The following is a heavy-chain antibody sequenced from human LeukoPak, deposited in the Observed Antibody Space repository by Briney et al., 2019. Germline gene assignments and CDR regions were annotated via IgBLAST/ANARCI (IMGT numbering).Heavy chain of an antibody. CDR1: GYSFTSYW. Sequence: GESLKISCKGSGYSFTSYWIGWVRQMPGKGLEWMGIIYPGDSDTRCSPSFQGQVTISADKSISTAYLQWSSLKASDTAMYYCARPHQGADSSSWDGNFQHWGQGTLVTVS. V-gene: IGHV5-51*01. CDR2: IYPGDSDT. J-gene: IGHJ1*01. D-gene: IGHD6-13*01. CDR3: ARPHQGADSSSWDGNFQH.